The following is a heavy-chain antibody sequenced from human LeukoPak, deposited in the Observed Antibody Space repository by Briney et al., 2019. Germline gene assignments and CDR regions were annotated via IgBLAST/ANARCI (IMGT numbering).Heavy chain of an antibody. Sequence: SETLSLTCAVYGGSFSGYYWSWIRQPPGKGLEWIGEINHSGSTNYNPSLKSRVTISVDRSKNQFSLKLSSVTAADTAVYYCASLGGDYQIGNGFQHWGQGTLVTVSS. D-gene: IGHD4-17*01. CDR1: GGSFSGYY. J-gene: IGHJ1*01. V-gene: IGHV4-34*01. CDR3: ASLGGDYQIGNGFQH. CDR2: INHSGST.